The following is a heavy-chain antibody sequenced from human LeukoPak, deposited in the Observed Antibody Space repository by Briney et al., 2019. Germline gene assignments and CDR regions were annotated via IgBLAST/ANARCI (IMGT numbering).Heavy chain of an antibody. CDR1: GFTFSSYS. CDR3: AKDMVRGVIPTVVDY. V-gene: IGHV3-21*04. J-gene: IGHJ4*02. D-gene: IGHD3-10*01. Sequence: GSLGLSCAASGFTFSSYSMNWVRQAPGKGLEWVSSIGGSSSSIYYADSVKGRFTISRDNSKNTLYVQMNSLRAEDTAVYYCAKDMVRGVIPTVVDYWGQGTLVTVSS. CDR2: IGGSSSSI.